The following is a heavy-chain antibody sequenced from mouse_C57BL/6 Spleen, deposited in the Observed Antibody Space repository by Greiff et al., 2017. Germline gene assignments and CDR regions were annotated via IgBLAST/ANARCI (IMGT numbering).Heavy chain of an antibody. CDR2: ISDGGSYT. J-gene: IGHJ1*03. Sequence: EVQVVESGGGLVKPGGSLELSCAASGFTFSSYAMSWVRQTPEKRLEWVATISDGGSYTYYPDNVKGRFTISRDNAKNNLYLQMSHLKSEDTAMYYCARGDYYGSSLYWYFDVWGTGTTVTVSS. V-gene: IGHV5-4*01. CDR3: ARGDYYGSSLYWYFDV. D-gene: IGHD1-1*01. CDR1: GFTFSSYA.